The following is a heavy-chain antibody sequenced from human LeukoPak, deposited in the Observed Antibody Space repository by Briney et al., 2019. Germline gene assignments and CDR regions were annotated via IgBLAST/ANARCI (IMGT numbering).Heavy chain of an antibody. CDR3: AFSGWFWGAFDY. CDR1: GGSISISNYF. V-gene: IGHV4-39*01. J-gene: IGHJ4*02. Sequence: PSETLSLTCSVSGGSISISNYFCGWIRQPPGKGLEWIASRSSTGITHYHPSLESRISVSVETSKSQFSLKLTSLTAADTAVYYCAFSGWFWGAFDYWGQGILVTVSS. D-gene: IGHD6-19*01. CDR2: RSSTGIT.